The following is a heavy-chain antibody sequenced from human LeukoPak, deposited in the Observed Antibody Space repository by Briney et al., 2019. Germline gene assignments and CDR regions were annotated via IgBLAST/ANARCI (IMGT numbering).Heavy chain of an antibody. D-gene: IGHD2-21*01. CDR2: IYSGGST. V-gene: IGHV3-66*01. Sequence: GGSLRLSCAASGFTVSSNYMSRVRQAPGKGLEWVSVIYSGGSTYYADSVKGRFTVSRDNSKNTLYLQMNSLRAEDTAVYYCARAPFTHESWGGFFDFLGQRKKV. J-gene: IGHJ3*01. CDR3: ARAPFTHESWGGFFDF. CDR1: GFTVSSNY.